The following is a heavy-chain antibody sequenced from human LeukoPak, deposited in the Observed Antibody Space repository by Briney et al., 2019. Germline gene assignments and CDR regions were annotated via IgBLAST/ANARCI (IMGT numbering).Heavy chain of an antibody. J-gene: IGHJ4*02. CDR1: GFTFSSYA. CDR3: VKEAYYGWGSSPTFYFDY. V-gene: IGHV3-30*04. CDR2: ISYDGSNK. D-gene: IGHD3-10*01. Sequence: GGSLRLSCAASGFTFSSYAMHWVRQAPGKGLEWVAVISYDGSNKYYADSVKGRFTISRDNSKNTLYLQMNSLRAEDTAVYYCVKEAYYGWGSSPTFYFDYWGQGTRVTVSS.